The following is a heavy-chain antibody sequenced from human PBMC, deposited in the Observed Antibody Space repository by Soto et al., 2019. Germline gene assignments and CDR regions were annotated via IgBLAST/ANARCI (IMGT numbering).Heavy chain of an antibody. CDR3: ARLAEWEYYDGMDV. D-gene: IGHD1-26*01. Sequence: EVQLVESGGGLVLPGGSLKLYCAVSGFTFSVSAIHWVRQASGKGLEWVGRIRSKADNYATAYGASVKGRFSISRDDSKNTAYLQMSSLNTEDTDVYYCARLAEWEYYDGMDVWGQGTTVTVSS. CDR1: GFTFSVSA. V-gene: IGHV3-73*02. CDR2: IRSKADNYAT. J-gene: IGHJ6*02.